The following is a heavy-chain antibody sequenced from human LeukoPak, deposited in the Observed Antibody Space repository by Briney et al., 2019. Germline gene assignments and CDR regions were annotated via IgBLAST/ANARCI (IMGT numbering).Heavy chain of an antibody. J-gene: IGHJ4*02. CDR3: TRHPAEGDY. D-gene: IGHD2-15*01. CDR1: GFTFSDFY. V-gene: IGHV3-11*03. Sequence: PGGSLRLSCAASGFTFSDFYMSWIRQAPGKGLESVSYISGRSSNTNYADSVKGRFTISRDNAKKTLYLQMNSLRPEDTAVYYCTRHPAEGDYWGQGTLVTVSS. CDR2: ISGRSSNT.